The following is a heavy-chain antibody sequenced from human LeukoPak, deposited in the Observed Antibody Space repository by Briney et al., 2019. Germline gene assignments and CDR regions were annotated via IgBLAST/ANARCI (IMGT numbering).Heavy chain of an antibody. Sequence: SETLSLTCTVSGGSISSSSYYWGWIRQPPGKGLEWIGTTYYSGSTYYNPSLKSRVTISVDTSKNQFSLKLSSVTAADTAVYYCARDRSGYSSGWYDYWGQGTLVTVSS. J-gene: IGHJ4*02. CDR2: TYYSGST. D-gene: IGHD6-19*01. CDR3: ARDRSGYSSGWYDY. CDR1: GGSISSSSYY. V-gene: IGHV4-39*07.